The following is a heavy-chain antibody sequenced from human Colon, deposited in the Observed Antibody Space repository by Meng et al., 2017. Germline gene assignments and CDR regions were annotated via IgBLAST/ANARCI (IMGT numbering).Heavy chain of an antibody. D-gene: IGHD6-13*01. CDR1: GGSLHGHF. V-gene: IGHV4-4*07. CDR3: VRMTRDSSNWYVDF. J-gene: IGHJ4*02. Sequence: SETLSLTCTVSGGSLHGHFWSWIRQPAGKGLEWIRRIYTSGTTNYNPSLKSRVTMSIDTSRTHFSLKVSSVTAADTAVYYCVRMTRDSSNWYVDFWGQGTLVTVSS. CDR2: IYTSGTT.